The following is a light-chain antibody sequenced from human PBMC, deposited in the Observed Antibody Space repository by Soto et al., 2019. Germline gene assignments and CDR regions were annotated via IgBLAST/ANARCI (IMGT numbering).Light chain of an antibody. CDR1: QDIRSA. V-gene: IGKV1-17*01. J-gene: IGKJ5*01. CDR2: AAS. Sequence: DIQLTHSPSSLSASVLDSVTITFRASQDIRSALGWYQQKPGKVPKLLIYAASTLQSGVPSRFSGSRSGTDFTLTISSLQPEDFATYFCQQLNSYPITFGQGTRLEI. CDR3: QQLNSYPIT.